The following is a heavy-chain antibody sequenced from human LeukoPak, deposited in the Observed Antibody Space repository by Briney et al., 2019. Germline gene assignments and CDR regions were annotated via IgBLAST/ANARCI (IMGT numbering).Heavy chain of an antibody. CDR3: ARERITMVRGVPGPIDP. CDR1: GGSISSISYY. D-gene: IGHD3-10*01. V-gene: IGHV4-61*01. CDR2: IYYSGST. Sequence: SQTLSLTCTVSGGSISSISYYWSWIRQPPGKGLEWIGYIYYSGSTNYNPSLKSRVAISVDTSKNQFSLKLSSVTAADTAVYYCARERITMVRGVPGPIDPWGQGTLVTVSS. J-gene: IGHJ5*02.